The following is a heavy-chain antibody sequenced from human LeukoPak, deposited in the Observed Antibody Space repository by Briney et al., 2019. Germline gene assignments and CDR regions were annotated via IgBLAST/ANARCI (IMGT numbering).Heavy chain of an antibody. CDR2: IYSGGST. CDR3: ASLPTVDTIFGVVIDY. D-gene: IGHD3-3*01. J-gene: IGHJ4*02. V-gene: IGHV3-NL1*01. Sequence: PGGSLRLSCAASGFTFSSYGMHWVRQAPGKGLEWVSVIYSGGSTYYADSVKGRFTISRDNSKNTLYLQMNSLRAEDTAVYYCASLPTVDTIFGVVIDYWGQGTLVTVSS. CDR1: GFTFSSYG.